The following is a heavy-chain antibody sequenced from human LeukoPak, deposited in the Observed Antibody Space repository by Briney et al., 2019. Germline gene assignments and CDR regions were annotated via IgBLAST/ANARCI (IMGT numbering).Heavy chain of an antibody. D-gene: IGHD3-3*01. CDR1: GFTFSSYA. CDR2: ISSNGGST. V-gene: IGHV3-64*01. CDR3: ARYESLDAFDI. Sequence: GGSLRLSCAASGFTFSSYAMHWVRQAPGKGLEYVSAISSNGGSTYYANSVKGRLTISRDNSKNTLYLQMNSLRAEDTAVYYCARYESLDAFDIWGQGTMVTVSS. J-gene: IGHJ3*02.